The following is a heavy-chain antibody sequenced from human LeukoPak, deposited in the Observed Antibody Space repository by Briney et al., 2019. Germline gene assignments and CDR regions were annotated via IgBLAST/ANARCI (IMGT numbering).Heavy chain of an antibody. CDR3: AREYGGNSIGDFDY. J-gene: IGHJ4*02. CDR1: GGTFSSYA. V-gene: IGHV1-24*01. CDR2: FDPEDGET. Sequence: GASVKVSCKASGGTFSSYAISWVRQAPGQGLEWMGGFDPEDGETIYAQKFQGRVTMTEDTSTDTAHMELSSLRSEDTAVYYCAREYGGNSIGDFDYWGQGTLVTVSS. D-gene: IGHD4-23*01.